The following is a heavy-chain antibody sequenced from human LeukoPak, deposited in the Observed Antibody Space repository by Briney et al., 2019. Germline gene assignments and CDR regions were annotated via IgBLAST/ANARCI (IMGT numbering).Heavy chain of an antibody. J-gene: IGHJ3*02. Sequence: PSETLSLTCSVSGGSISSGYWSWIRQHPGKGLEWIGYINYGGTTYYSPSLKSRITISKDTKNQFSLNLTSVTAADTAVYYCARAFSSRSGSSYNEAFDIWGQGTMVTVSS. D-gene: IGHD3-10*01. V-gene: IGHV4-31*03. CDR3: ARAFSSRSGSSYNEAFDI. CDR2: INYGGTT. CDR1: GGSISSGY.